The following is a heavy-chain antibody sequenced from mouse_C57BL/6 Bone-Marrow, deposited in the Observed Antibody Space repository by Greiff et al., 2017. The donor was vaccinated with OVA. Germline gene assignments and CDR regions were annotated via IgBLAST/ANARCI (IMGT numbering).Heavy chain of an antibody. CDR2: IDPENGDT. J-gene: IGHJ2*01. V-gene: IGHV14-4*01. CDR3: ASYGNYVDY. Sequence: ESGAELVRPGASVKLSCTASGFNIKDDYMHWVKQRPEQGLEWIGWIDPENGDTEYASKFQGKATITADTSSNTAYLQLSSLTSEDTAVYYCASYGNYVDYWGQGTTLTVSS. D-gene: IGHD2-10*01. CDR1: GFNIKDDY.